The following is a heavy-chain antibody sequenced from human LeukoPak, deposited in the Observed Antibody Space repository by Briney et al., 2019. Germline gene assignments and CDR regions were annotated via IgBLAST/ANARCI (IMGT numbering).Heavy chain of an antibody. CDR1: GYTFASYG. CDR2: ISAYNGNT. V-gene: IGHV1-18*01. D-gene: IGHD3-22*01. CDR3: ATDAPGYYSPRGDY. Sequence: ASVKVSCKASGYTFASYGISWVRQAPGQGLEWMGWISAYNGNTNYAQKLQGRVTMTEDTSTDTAYMELSSLRSEDTAVYYCATDAPGYYSPRGDYWGQGTLVTVSS. J-gene: IGHJ4*02.